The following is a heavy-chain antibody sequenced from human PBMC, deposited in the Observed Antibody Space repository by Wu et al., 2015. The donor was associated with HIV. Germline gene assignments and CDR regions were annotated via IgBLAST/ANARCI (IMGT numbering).Heavy chain of an antibody. CDR2: INPSVGST. CDR1: GYTFTNSY. V-gene: IGHV1-46*01. CDR3: ARDREVAATFPSFDY. Sequence: VQLVQSGAEVKKPGASVKVSCKASGYTFTNSYMHWVRQAPGQGLEWMGIINPSVGSTTYAQKFQGRVTMTRDTSTSTVYMELSSLKSEDTAVYYCARDREVAATFPSFDYWGQGTLVTVSS. J-gene: IGHJ4*02. D-gene: IGHD2-15*01.